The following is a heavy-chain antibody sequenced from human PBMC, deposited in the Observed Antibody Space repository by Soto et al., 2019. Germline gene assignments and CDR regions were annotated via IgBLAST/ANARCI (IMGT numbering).Heavy chain of an antibody. V-gene: IGHV1-69*01. CDR3: AKVRYSSPMGYYYGMDV. CDR2: IIPIFGTA. Sequence: VKVSCKASSVAFSKFIVTWVRQAPGLGLEWVGGIIPIFGTANYAQTFQGRVTITADESTSTSYMEVNNLRSEDTAVYYCAKVRYSSPMGYYYGMDVWGQGTTVTVSS. J-gene: IGHJ6*02. D-gene: IGHD6-19*01. CDR1: SVAFSKFI.